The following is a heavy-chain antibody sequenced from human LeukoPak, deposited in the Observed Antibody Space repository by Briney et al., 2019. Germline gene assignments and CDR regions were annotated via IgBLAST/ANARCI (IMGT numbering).Heavy chain of an antibody. V-gene: IGHV1-69*13. CDR1: GGTFSSYA. Sequence: SVKVSCKASGGTFSSYAISWVRQAPGQGLEWMGGIIPIFGTANYAQKFQGRVTITADESTSTAYMELSSLRSEDTAVYYCASCSAGGYSYGYPTEHYYYYGMDVWGKGPRSPSP. D-gene: IGHD5-18*01. CDR3: ASCSAGGYSYGYPTEHYYYYGMDV. J-gene: IGHJ6*04. CDR2: IIPIFGTA.